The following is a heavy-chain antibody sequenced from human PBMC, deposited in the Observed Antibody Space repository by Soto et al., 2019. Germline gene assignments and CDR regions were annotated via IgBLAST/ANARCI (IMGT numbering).Heavy chain of an antibody. J-gene: IGHJ4*02. D-gene: IGHD3-3*01. Sequence: QVQLVQSGAEVKEPGSAVKVSCKAPADSFSSYGISWVGQAPGQGLEWMGGIIPIVGTTNYAEKFQGRVTITADESTKTAYMELSSLRSEDTPLYPCARVFPDGWVEPGVVRGYLDTWGRGTLVTVSS. V-gene: IGHV1-69*01. CDR2: IIPIVGTT. CDR3: ARVFPDGWVEPGVVRGYLDT. CDR1: ADSFSSYG.